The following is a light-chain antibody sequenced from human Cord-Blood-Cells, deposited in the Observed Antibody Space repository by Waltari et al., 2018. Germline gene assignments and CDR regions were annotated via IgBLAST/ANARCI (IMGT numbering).Light chain of an antibody. J-gene: IGLJ1*01. V-gene: IGLV2-11*01. CDR3: CSYAGSYTYV. CDR1: SSDVGGYNY. CDR2: DVS. Sequence: QSALTQPRSVSGSPGQSVTISCTGTSSDVGGYNYVSWYQQHPGKAPKLMIYDVSKRPSGAPDRFPASTSGNTASLTFSGLQAEDEADYYCCSYAGSYTYVFGTGTKVTVL.